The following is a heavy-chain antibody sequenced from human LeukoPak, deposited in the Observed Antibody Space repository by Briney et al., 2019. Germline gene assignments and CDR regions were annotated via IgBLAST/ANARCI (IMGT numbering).Heavy chain of an antibody. J-gene: IGHJ4*02. Sequence: PSETLSLTCTVSGGSISSYYWSWIRQPAGKGLEWIGRIYTSGSTNHNPSLKSRVTMSVGTSKNQFSLKLISVTAADTAVYYCARSGLMVRGVIPFDYWGQGTLVTVSS. V-gene: IGHV4-4*07. CDR3: ARSGLMVRGVIPFDY. CDR1: GGSISSYY. CDR2: IYTSGST. D-gene: IGHD3-10*01.